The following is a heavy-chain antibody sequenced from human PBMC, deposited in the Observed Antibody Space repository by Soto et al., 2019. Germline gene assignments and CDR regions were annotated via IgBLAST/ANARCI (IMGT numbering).Heavy chain of an antibody. D-gene: IGHD5-12*01. CDR2: VYYSGTT. Sequence: PSETLSLTCTVSNDSISSYYWGWIRQPPGKGLEWIGYVYYSGTTTYNPALKSRVTISLDTSRNLFSLKLTSVTAADTAVYYCAREWQTVFDYWGQGTLVTGS. J-gene: IGHJ4*02. V-gene: IGHV4-59*01. CDR1: NDSISSYY. CDR3: AREWQTVFDY.